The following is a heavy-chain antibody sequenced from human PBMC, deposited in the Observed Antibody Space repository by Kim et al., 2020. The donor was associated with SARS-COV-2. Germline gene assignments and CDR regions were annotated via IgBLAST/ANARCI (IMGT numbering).Heavy chain of an antibody. J-gene: IGHJ4*02. D-gene: IGHD1-26*01. Sequence: GGSLRLSCAASGFTFNTYGMHWVRQAPGKGLEWVAVISYDGSHKYYEDSVKGRFTISRDNSKNTLYLHMNSLRIEDTAVYYCAKSFSGSYFGYDYWGQGTLVTVS. V-gene: IGHV3-30*18. CDR2: ISYDGSHK. CDR3: AKSFSGSYFGYDY. CDR1: GFTFNTYG.